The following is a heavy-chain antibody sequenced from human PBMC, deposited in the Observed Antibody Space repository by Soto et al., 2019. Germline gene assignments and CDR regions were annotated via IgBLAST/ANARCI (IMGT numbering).Heavy chain of an antibody. J-gene: IGHJ4*02. CDR2: ISANGQGI. CDR3: ARDGRYSWSDY. V-gene: IGHV3-23*01. CDR1: GFTFSTYA. Sequence: GGSLRLSCAASGFTFSTYALSWVRQAPGKGLEWVSAISANGQGIYYADSVRGRFTISRDNSKNTLYLQMNSLRAEDTAVYYCARDGRYSWSDYWGQGTLVTVSS. D-gene: IGHD3-16*02.